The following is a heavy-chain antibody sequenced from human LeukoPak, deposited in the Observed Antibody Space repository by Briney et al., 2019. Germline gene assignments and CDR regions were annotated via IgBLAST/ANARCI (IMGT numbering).Heavy chain of an antibody. CDR2: VSHDGTYK. CDR3: AKGGYDNGGGYFDY. V-gene: IGHV3-30*18. CDR1: GFTLSNHG. Sequence: PGRSLRLSCAVSGFTLSNHGMHWVRQAPGKGLEWVAVVSHDGTYKYYTDSVKGRFTISRDNSKNTVYLQINSLRVEDAAVYYCAKGGYDNGGGYFDYWGQGTLVTVSS. D-gene: IGHD5-12*01. J-gene: IGHJ4*02.